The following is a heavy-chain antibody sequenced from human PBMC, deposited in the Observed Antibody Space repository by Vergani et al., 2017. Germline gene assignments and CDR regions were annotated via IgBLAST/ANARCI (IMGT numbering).Heavy chain of an antibody. J-gene: IGHJ4*02. D-gene: IGHD5-18*01. CDR3: ARGLHLSSYGQNAFDY. V-gene: IGHV4-39*01. Sequence: QLQLQESGPGLVKPSETLSLTCTVSGGSISSSSYYWGWIRQPPGKGLEWIGSIYYSGSTYYNPSLQSRVTISVDTSKNQFSLKLSSVTAADTAVYYCARGLHLSSYGQNAFDYWGQGTLVTVSS. CDR2: IYYSGST. CDR1: GGSISSSSYY.